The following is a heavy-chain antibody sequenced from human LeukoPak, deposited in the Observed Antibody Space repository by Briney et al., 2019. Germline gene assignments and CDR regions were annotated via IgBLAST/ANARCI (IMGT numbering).Heavy chain of an antibody. J-gene: IGHJ3*02. D-gene: IGHD1-1*01. CDR2: ISGEGGST. CDR1: EFTFTNYA. V-gene: IGHV3-23*01. CDR3: AKGNAAFDI. Sequence: PGGSLRLSCAASEFTFTNYAMSWVRQAPGKGLEWVSSISGEGGSTYYADSGKGRFTISRDNSKNTLYLQMNSLRVEDTAVYYCAKGNAAFDIWGQGTMVIVSS.